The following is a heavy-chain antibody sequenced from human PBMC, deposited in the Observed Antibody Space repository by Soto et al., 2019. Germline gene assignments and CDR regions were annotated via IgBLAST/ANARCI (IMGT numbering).Heavy chain of an antibody. J-gene: IGHJ4*02. Sequence: EVQLVESGEGLVQPGGSLKLSCAASGFTFSASAMHWVRQASGKGLEWVGRIRSKANSYATTYAASVKGRFTISRDDSKNTAYLQMNSLKTEDTAVYYCISMTTVTSFSDYWGQGTLVTVSS. CDR1: GFTFSASA. CDR2: IRSKANSYAT. CDR3: ISMTTVTSFSDY. V-gene: IGHV3-73*01. D-gene: IGHD4-17*01.